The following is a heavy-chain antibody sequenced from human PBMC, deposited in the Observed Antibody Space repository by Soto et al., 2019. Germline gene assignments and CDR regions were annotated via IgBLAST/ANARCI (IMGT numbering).Heavy chain of an antibody. Sequence: GGSLSLSCAASGFPFSSYYMHWVRQATGKGLEWVSAIGTAGDTYYPGSVKGRFTISRENAKNSLYLQMNSLRAGDTAVYYCARLANWVNAFDIWGQGTMVTVSS. D-gene: IGHD7-27*01. V-gene: IGHV3-13*04. CDR3: ARLANWVNAFDI. CDR1: GFPFSSYY. J-gene: IGHJ3*02. CDR2: IGTAGDT.